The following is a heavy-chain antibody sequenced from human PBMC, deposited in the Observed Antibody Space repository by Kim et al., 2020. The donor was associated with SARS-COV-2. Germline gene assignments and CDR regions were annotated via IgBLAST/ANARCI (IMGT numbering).Heavy chain of an antibody. J-gene: IGHJ5*02. Sequence: GGSLRLSCAASGFIFSNYWMSWVRQAPGKGLEWVANIKKDGSEKYYVDSVKGRFTISRDNAKNSLYLQMNSLGAEDTAIYYCARGRLAIDLWGQGTLVT. CDR3: ARGRLAIDL. CDR2: IKKDGSEK. CDR1: GFIFSNYW. V-gene: IGHV3-7*01.